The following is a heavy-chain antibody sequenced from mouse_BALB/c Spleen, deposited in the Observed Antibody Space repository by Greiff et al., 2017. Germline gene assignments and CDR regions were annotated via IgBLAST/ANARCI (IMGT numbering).Heavy chain of an antibody. CDR1: GFTFTDYY. D-gene: IGHD2-1*01. J-gene: IGHJ4*01. CDR2: IRNKANGYTT. V-gene: IGHV7-3*02. CDR3: ARDRGYGNLYAMDY. Sequence: EVQGVESGGGLVQPGGSLRLSCATSGFTFTDYYMSWVRQPPGKALEWLGFIRNKANGYTTEYSASVKGRFTISRDNSQSILYLQMNTLRAEDSATYYCARDRGYGNLYAMDYWGQGTSVTVSS.